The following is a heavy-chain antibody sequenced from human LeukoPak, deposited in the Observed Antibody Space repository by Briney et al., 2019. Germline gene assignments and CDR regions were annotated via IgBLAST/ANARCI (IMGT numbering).Heavy chain of an antibody. CDR1: GFTFSSYW. J-gene: IGHJ4*02. D-gene: IGHD6-19*01. CDR2: IKQDGSEK. V-gene: IGHV3-7*01. Sequence: GGSLRLSCAASGFTFSSYWMSWVRQAPGKGLEWVANIKQDGSEKYYVDSVKGRFTISRDNAKNSLYLQMNSLRAEDTAVYYCAGDRGTIAVGFSDYWGQGTLVTVSS. CDR3: AGDRGTIAVGFSDY.